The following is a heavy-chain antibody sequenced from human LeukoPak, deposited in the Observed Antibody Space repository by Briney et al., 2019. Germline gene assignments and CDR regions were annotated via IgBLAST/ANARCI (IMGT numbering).Heavy chain of an antibody. CDR1: GFTVSSNY. J-gene: IGHJ4*02. Sequence: GGSLRLPCAASGFTVSSNYMSWVRQAPGKGLEWVSVIYSGGSTYFADSVKGRFTLSRDNSKNTLYLQMNSLRAEDTAVYYCARWVSVAGLDYWGQGTLVTVSS. CDR2: IYSGGST. V-gene: IGHV3-53*01. D-gene: IGHD6-19*01. CDR3: ARWVSVAGLDY.